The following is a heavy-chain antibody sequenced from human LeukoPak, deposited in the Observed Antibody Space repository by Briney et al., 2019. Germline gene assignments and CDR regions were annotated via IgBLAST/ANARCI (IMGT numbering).Heavy chain of an antibody. CDR2: IYYSGST. CDR3: TKGRGI. Sequence: SETLSLTCAVYGGSFSGYYWSWIRQPPGKGLEWIGYIYYSGSTNYNPSLKSRVTISVDTSKSQFSLKLTSVTAADTAVYYCTKGRGIWGQGTLVTVSS. D-gene: IGHD3-10*01. CDR1: GGSFSGYY. V-gene: IGHV4-59*08. J-gene: IGHJ4*02.